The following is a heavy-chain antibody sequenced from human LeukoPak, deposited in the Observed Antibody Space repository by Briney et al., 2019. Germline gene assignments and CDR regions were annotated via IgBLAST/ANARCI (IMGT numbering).Heavy chain of an antibody. Sequence: GESLRLSCVVSGLTYSDYYMSWIRQAPGKGLEWISYNSDSGSYANYADSVRGRFTISRDNAKNSLFLQMNSLRAEDTAVYYCAKFRGGTYYHYCMDVWGKGTTVAVSS. CDR1: GLTYSDYY. V-gene: IGHV3-11*03. CDR2: NSDSGSYA. D-gene: IGHD1-1*01. J-gene: IGHJ6*03. CDR3: AKFRGGTYYHYCMDV.